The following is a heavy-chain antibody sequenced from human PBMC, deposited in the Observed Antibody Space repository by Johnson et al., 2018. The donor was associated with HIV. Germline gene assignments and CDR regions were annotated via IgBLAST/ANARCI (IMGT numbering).Heavy chain of an antibody. D-gene: IGHD3-16*01. CDR1: GFTISNYG. V-gene: IGHV3-30*02. J-gene: IGHJ3*02. CDR3: AKDKGVWGFDAFDI. Sequence: QVQLVESGGTLVQPGRSLRLSCVASGFTISNYGMHWVRQAPGKGLEWVAFIRYDGSNKYYTDSVKGQFTISRDNSKNTLYLQMNSLRAEDTAVYYCAKDKGVWGFDAFDIWGQGTMVTVSS. CDR2: IRYDGSNK.